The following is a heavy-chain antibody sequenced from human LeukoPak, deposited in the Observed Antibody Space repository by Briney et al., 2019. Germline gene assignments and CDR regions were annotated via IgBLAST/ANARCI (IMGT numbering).Heavy chain of an antibody. V-gene: IGHV3-23*01. J-gene: IGHJ6*03. CDR1: GFTFINYG. D-gene: IGHD4-17*01. CDR3: AKSPSAVTTGLAYYYYMDV. Sequence: QTGGSLRLSCAASGFTFINYGMSWVRQAPGKGLEWVSTISGSGGSTYYADSVKGRFTISRDNSKNTLYLQMNSLRAEDTAVYYCAKSPSAVTTGLAYYYYMDVWGKGTTVTISS. CDR2: ISGSGGST.